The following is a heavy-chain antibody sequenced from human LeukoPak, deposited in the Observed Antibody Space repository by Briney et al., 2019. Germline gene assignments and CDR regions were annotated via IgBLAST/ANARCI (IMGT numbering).Heavy chain of an antibody. D-gene: IGHD2-21*01. V-gene: IGHV1-2*02. CDR2: INPNSGGA. J-gene: IGHJ4*02. CDR3: ARRGVVVIATDYFYYFDY. CDR1: GYTFTGYY. Sequence: ASVKVSCKASGYTFTGYYMHWVRQAPGQGLEWMGWINPNSGGANYAQKFQGRVTMTRDTSISTAYMELSRLRSDDTAVYYCARRGVVVIATDYFYYFDYWGQGTLVTVSS.